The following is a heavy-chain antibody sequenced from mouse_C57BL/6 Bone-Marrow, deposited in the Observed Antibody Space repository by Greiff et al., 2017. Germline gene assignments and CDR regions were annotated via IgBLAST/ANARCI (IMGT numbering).Heavy chain of an antibody. J-gene: IGHJ3*01. CDR2: IHPNSGST. V-gene: IGHV1-64*01. Sequence: QVQLQQPGAELVKPGASVKLSCKASGYTFTSYWMHWVKQRPGQGLEWIGMIHPNSGSTNYNEKFKSKATLTVDKSSRTAYMQLSSLTSEDSAVYYCAREHYYGSRTWFAYWGQGTLVTVSA. CDR3: AREHYYGSRTWFAY. D-gene: IGHD1-1*01. CDR1: GYTFTSYW.